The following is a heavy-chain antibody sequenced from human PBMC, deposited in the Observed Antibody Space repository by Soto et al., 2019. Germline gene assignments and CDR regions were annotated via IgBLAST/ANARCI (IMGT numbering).Heavy chain of an antibody. CDR2: IFYSGTT. Sequence: QVQLQESGPGLVKPSQTLSLTCTVSGGSISSGNYYWSWIRQPPGKGLEWIGDIFYSGTTYYNPSLKSRVIISVDTSNNQFSRKVNSVTAADTAVYYCARDSGWVGEFNYYYGGMDVWGQGTTVPVSS. CDR1: GGSISSGNYY. CDR3: ARDSGWVGEFNYYYGGMDV. V-gene: IGHV4-30-4*01. D-gene: IGHD3-10*01. J-gene: IGHJ6*02.